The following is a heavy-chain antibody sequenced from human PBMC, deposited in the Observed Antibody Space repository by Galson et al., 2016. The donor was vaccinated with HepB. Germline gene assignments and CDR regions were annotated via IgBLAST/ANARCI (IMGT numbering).Heavy chain of an antibody. CDR2: IYYSGTT. D-gene: IGHD5-12*01. CDR1: GGSISSGGYY. J-gene: IGHJ4*02. V-gene: IGHV4-31*03. CDR3: AKGRGAGYSGCEWNFDH. Sequence: TLSLTCTVSGGSISSGGYYWSWIRQHPGKGLEWIGFIYYSGTTYYNPSLKSRVIISVDTSKNQFSLKLSSVTAADTAVYYCAKGRGAGYSGCEWNFDHWGQGSLVTVSS.